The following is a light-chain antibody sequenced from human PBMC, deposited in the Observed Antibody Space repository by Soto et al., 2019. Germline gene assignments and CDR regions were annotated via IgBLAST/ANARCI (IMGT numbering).Light chain of an antibody. CDR1: SSNIGNNF. Sequence: QSFLTQPPSVSAAPGQKVTISCSGSSSNIGNNFVSWYQQLPGAAPKLLIFDDNKRPSGIPDRFSGSKSGTSATLGITGLQTGDEADYYCGTWDSSLSAVFGTGTKVTVL. CDR2: DDN. V-gene: IGLV1-51*01. CDR3: GTWDSSLSAV. J-gene: IGLJ1*01.